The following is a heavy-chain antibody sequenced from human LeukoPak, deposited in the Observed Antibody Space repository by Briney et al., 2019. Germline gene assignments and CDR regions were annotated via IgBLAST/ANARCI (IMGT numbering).Heavy chain of an antibody. J-gene: IGHJ6*03. Sequence: SETLSLTCTVSGGSISSYYWSWIRQPPGKGLEWIGYIYYSGSTNYNPSLKSRVTISVDTSKNQFSLKLSSVTAADTAVYYCARDSLGDYYYYYMDVWGKGTTVTVSS. D-gene: IGHD3-16*01. V-gene: IGHV4-59*01. CDR2: IYYSGST. CDR3: ARDSLGDYYYYYMDV. CDR1: GGSISSYY.